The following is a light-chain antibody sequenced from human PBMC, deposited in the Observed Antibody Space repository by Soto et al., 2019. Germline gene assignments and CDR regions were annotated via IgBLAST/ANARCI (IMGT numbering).Light chain of an antibody. CDR1: QDIRND. Sequence: DIQMTQSPSSLSASLGDRVTITCRASQDIRNDLGWFQQKPGEAPKLLIYAASSLQSGVPSRFSGSGSGSEFTLTICSLQPDDFATYYCQQYSSYSKTSGQGTKVDIK. V-gene: IGKV1-17*01. J-gene: IGKJ1*01. CDR2: AAS. CDR3: QQYSSYSKT.